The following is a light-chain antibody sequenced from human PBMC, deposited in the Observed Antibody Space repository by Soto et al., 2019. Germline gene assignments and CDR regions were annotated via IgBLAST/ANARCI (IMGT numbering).Light chain of an antibody. Sequence: DIQMTQSPSSLSASVGDRVTITCRASQGISNYLAWYQQKPGKVPKLLIHGASTLQSGVPSRFSGSGSGTDFTLTISSLQPEDVATDYCQKYYSAPFTFGPGTKVDIK. V-gene: IGKV1-27*01. J-gene: IGKJ3*01. CDR2: GAS. CDR1: QGISNY. CDR3: QKYYSAPFT.